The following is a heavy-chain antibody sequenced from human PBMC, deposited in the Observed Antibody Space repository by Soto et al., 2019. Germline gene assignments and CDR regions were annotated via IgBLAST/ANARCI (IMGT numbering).Heavy chain of an antibody. Sequence: SVKVSCKASGGTFSSYAISWVRQAPGQGLEWMGGIISVFGTANYAQKFQGRVTITADESTSTAYMELSSLRSEDTAVYYCARPFYDSSGYLSSDYYYYGMDVWAQGTTVTVSS. CDR1: GGTFSSYA. CDR2: IISVFGTA. D-gene: IGHD3-22*01. J-gene: IGHJ6*02. V-gene: IGHV1-69*13. CDR3: ARPFYDSSGYLSSDYYYYGMDV.